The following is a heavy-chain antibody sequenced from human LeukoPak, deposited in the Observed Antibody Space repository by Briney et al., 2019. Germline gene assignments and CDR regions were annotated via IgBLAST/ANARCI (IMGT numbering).Heavy chain of an antibody. CDR2: IYYSGST. V-gene: IGHV4-39*01. Sequence: SETLSLTCTVSGGSISSRNNYWGWIRQPPGKGLEWIGSIYYSGSTYYNPSLKSRVTISVDTSNNQFSLKLSSVTAADTAVYYCALDYGGNSPGLYYFDYWGPGTLVTVSS. D-gene: IGHD4-23*01. J-gene: IGHJ4*02. CDR1: GGSISSRNNY. CDR3: ALDYGGNSPGLYYFDY.